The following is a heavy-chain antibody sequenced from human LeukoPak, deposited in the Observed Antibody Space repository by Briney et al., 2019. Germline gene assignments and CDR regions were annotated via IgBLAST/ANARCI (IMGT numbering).Heavy chain of an antibody. D-gene: IGHD6-13*01. V-gene: IGHV4-39*01. CDR2: IFYSGST. CDR3: ARSDKAAAGPFDY. J-gene: IGHJ4*02. CDR1: GDSISSSTYY. Sequence: KTSETLSLTCTVSGDSISSSTYYWGWIRQPPGKGLEWIGTIFYSGSTYYNPSLKSRVTMSVDTSRNQFSLTLSSVTVADTAVYYCARSDKAAAGPFDYWGQGTLVTVSS.